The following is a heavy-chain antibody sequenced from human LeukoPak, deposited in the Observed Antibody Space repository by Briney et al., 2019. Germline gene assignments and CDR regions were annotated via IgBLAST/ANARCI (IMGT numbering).Heavy chain of an antibody. CDR3: ARAGYYYDSSTQNWFDP. CDR2: INHSGST. V-gene: IGHV4-34*01. CDR1: GGSFSGYY. D-gene: IGHD3-22*01. J-gene: IGHJ5*02. Sequence: SETLSLTCAVYGGSFSGYYWSWIRQPPGKGLEWIGEINHSGSTNYNPSLKSRVTISVDTSKNQFSLKLSSVTAADTAVYYCARAGYYYDSSTQNWFDPWGQGTLVTVSS.